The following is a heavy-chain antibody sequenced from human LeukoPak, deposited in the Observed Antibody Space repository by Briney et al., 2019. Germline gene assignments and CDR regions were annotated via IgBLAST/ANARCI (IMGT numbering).Heavy chain of an antibody. J-gene: IGHJ5*02. CDR2: IYYSGST. CDR3: ARATPEVTMIP. CDR1: GDSINTRSYY. Sequence: SETLSLTCTVSGDSINTRSYYWGWIRQPPGKGLEWIANIYYSGSTYYNPSLKSRVTISVDRSKNQFSLKLSSVTAADTAVYYCARATPEVTMIPWGQGTLVTVSS. D-gene: IGHD3-22*01. V-gene: IGHV4-39*07.